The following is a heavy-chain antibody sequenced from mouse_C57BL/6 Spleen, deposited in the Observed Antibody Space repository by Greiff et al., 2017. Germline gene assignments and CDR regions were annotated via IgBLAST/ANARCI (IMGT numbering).Heavy chain of an antibody. CDR2: IYPSDSET. CDR3: ARGRDYGSSWFAY. CDR1: GYTFTSYW. V-gene: IGHV1-61*01. Sequence: QVQLQQPGAELVRPGSSVKLSCKASGYTFTSYWMDWVKRRPGQGLEWIGNIYPSDSETHYNQKFKDKATLTVDKSSSTAYMQLSSLTSEDSAVYYCARGRDYGSSWFAYWGQGTLVTVSA. J-gene: IGHJ3*01. D-gene: IGHD1-1*01.